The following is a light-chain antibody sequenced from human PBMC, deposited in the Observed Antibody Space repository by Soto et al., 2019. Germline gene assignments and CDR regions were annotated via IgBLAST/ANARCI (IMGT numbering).Light chain of an antibody. CDR2: AAS. CDR1: QSISSY. J-gene: IGKJ3*01. Sequence: DLQMTQSPSSLSASVGDRVTITCRASQSISSYLNWYQQKPGKAPKLLIYAASSLQSGVPSRFSGSGSGTDFTLTISSLQPEHFATYYCQQSYSTPITFGPGTKVDIK. CDR3: QQSYSTPIT. V-gene: IGKV1-39*01.